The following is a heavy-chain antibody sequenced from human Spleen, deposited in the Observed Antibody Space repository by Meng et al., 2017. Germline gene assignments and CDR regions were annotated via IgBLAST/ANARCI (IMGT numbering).Heavy chain of an antibody. D-gene: IGHD4-11*01. Sequence: QGRLQQGGAGLFKPSETLSLTCVVSGGSFSDYYWSWIRQPPGKGLEWIGEINHSGSTNYNPSLESRATISVDTSQNNLSLKLSSVTAADSAVYYCARGPTTVAHDFDYWGQGTLVTVSS. CDR2: INHSGST. J-gene: IGHJ4*02. CDR1: GGSFSDYY. V-gene: IGHV4-34*01. CDR3: ARGPTTVAHDFDY.